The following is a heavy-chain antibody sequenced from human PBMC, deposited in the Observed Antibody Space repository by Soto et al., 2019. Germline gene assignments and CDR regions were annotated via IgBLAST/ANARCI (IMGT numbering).Heavy chain of an antibody. D-gene: IGHD3-3*01. CDR1: GFTFSSYS. CDR3: ARAGLRFLEWLSQTHFDY. J-gene: IGHJ4*02. Sequence: PGGSLRRSCAASGFTFSSYSMNWVRQAPGKGLEWVSYISSSSTIYYADSVKGRFTISRDNAKNSLYLQMNSLRVEDTAVYYCARAGLRFLEWLSQTHFDYWGQGTLVTVSS. CDR2: ISSSSTI. V-gene: IGHV3-48*01.